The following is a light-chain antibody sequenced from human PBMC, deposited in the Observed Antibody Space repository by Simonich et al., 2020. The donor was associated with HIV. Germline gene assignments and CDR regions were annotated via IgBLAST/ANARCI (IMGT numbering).Light chain of an antibody. CDR2: AAS. V-gene: IGKV1-39*01. J-gene: IGKJ2*01. CDR1: QSLSSY. Sequence: DNQMTQSPSSLSASVGDRVTITCRASQSLSSYLTWYQQKPGKAPKLLIYAASSLQSGVPSRFSGSGSGTDFTLTISSLQREDFASYYCQQSYSTPFTFGQGTKVEIK. CDR3: QQSYSTPFT.